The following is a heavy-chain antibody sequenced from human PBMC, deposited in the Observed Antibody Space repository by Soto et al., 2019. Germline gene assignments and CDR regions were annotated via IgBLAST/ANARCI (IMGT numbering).Heavy chain of an antibody. CDR1: GGSISSGGYY. J-gene: IGHJ4*02. V-gene: IGHV4-31*02. CDR2: IYYSGST. Sequence: SETLSVTCTVSGGSISSGGYYWSWIRQHPGKGLEWIGYIYYSGSTYYNPSLKSRVTISVDTSKNQFSLKLSSVTAADTAVYYCARGNVAAAEYYFYYWGQGTLVTVSS. CDR3: ARGNVAAAEYYFYY. D-gene: IGHD6-13*01.